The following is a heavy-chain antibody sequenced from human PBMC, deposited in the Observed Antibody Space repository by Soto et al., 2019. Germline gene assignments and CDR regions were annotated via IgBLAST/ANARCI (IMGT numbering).Heavy chain of an antibody. CDR3: PRPFDYYGMDV. V-gene: IGHV4-38-2*01. J-gene: IGHJ6*02. CDR2: IYHAGSV. CDR1: GYSIGSGYY. Sequence: SETLSLTCAVSGYSIGSGYYWAWIRQSPGKGLEWIGSIYHAGSVYYNPSLNGRVALSMDTSKNHFSLKLTSVTAADTAVYYCPRPFDYYGMDVWGQGNTVTVS.